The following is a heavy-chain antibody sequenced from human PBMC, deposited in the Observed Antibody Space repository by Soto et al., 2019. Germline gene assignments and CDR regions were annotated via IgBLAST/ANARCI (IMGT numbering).Heavy chain of an antibody. J-gene: IGHJ6*02. V-gene: IGHV4-34*01. D-gene: IGHD3-10*01. CDR3: ARLRAHYYYYGMDV. CDR1: VGSFSAYY. CDR2: IYYSGST. Sequence: PSETLSLTCAVYVGSFSAYYWSWIRQPPGKGLEWIGSIYYSGSTYYNPSLKSRVTISVDTSKNQFSLKLSSVTAADTAVYYCARLRAHYYYYGMDVWGQGTTVTVSS.